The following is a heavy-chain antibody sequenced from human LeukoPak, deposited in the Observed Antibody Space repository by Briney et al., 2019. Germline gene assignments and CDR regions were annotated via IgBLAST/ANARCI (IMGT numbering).Heavy chain of an antibody. CDR2: INPNSGGT. Sequence: ASVKVSCKASGYTFTSCDINWVRQAPGQGLEWMGWINPNSGGTNYAQKFQGRVTMTRDTSISTAYMELSRLRSDDTAVYYCARQQIRFGKSGQIYWGQGTLVTVSS. CDR3: ARQQIRFGKSGQIY. J-gene: IGHJ4*02. V-gene: IGHV1-2*02. D-gene: IGHD3-10*01. CDR1: GYTFTSCD.